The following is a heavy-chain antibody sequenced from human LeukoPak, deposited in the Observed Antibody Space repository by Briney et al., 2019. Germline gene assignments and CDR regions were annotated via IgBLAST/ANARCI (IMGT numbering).Heavy chain of an antibody. CDR3: AKEGLWSSNGLPFDY. V-gene: IGHV3-23*01. CDR2: ISASGGST. Sequence: GGSLRLSCAASGFTFSSSAMSWVRQVPGKGLEWVSGISASGGSTSYADSVKGRFTISRDNSKNTLYLQVNSLKAEDTAVYYCAKEGLWSSNGLPFDYWGQGTLVTVSS. D-gene: IGHD6-19*01. CDR1: GFTFSSSA. J-gene: IGHJ4*02.